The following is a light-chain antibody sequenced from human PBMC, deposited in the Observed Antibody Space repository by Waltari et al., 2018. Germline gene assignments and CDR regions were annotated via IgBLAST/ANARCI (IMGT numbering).Light chain of an antibody. CDR1: ALPKPY. Sequence: SYELTQPPSVSVSPGQTARITCSGDALPKPYAYWYQQKPGPAPVLVIYKDSERPSGIPERFSGSSSGTTVTLTSSGVQAEDEADYYCQSADSSGTHVVFGGGTKLTVL. CDR2: KDS. J-gene: IGLJ2*01. V-gene: IGLV3-25*03. CDR3: QSADSSGTHVV.